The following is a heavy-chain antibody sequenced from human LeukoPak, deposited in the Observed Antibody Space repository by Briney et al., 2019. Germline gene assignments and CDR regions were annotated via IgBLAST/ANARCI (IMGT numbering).Heavy chain of an antibody. D-gene: IGHD4-17*01. Sequence: SGTLSLTCAVSGGSISSTNWWSWVRQPPGKGLEWIGEIYHSGSTNYNPSLKSRVTISVDKSKNQFSLKLSSVTAADTAVYYCARASHDYGDYSHFDYWGQGTLVTVSS. CDR2: IYHSGST. J-gene: IGHJ4*02. CDR1: GGSISSTNW. CDR3: ARASHDYGDYSHFDY. V-gene: IGHV4-4*02.